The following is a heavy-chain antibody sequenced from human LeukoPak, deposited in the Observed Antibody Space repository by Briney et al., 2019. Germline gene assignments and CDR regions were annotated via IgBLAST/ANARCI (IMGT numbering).Heavy chain of an antibody. D-gene: IGHD5-18*01. Sequence: GGSLRLSCAASGFTFDDYGMSWVRQAPGKGMEWVSGINWNGGSTGYADPVKGRFTISRDNAKNSLYLQMNSLRAEDTALYYCARRGGYSYGHAFDYWGQGTLVTVSS. J-gene: IGHJ4*02. CDR1: GFTFDDYG. V-gene: IGHV3-20*04. CDR2: INWNGGST. CDR3: ARRGGYSYGHAFDY.